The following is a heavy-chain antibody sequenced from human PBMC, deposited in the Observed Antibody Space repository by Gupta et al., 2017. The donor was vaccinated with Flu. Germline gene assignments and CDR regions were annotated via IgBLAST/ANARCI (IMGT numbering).Heavy chain of an antibody. Sequence: EVQLVQSGAEVTKPGESLKISCKGSGYNFDTYLIGWVRQMPGKGLEWMGIIYPGDSDTTYSPSFQGQVTMSADKSINTAYLQWSSLKASDTAMYYWARQTTKGVSDWGQGTRVTGSS. D-gene: IGHD4-11*01. V-gene: IGHV5-51*03. CDR3: ARQTTKGVSD. CDR1: GYNFDTYL. CDR2: IYPGDSDT. J-gene: IGHJ4*02.